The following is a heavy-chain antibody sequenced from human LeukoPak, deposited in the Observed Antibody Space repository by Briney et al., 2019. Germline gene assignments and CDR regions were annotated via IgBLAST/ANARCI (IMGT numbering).Heavy chain of an antibody. CDR2: IWYDGSNK. D-gene: IGHD5-18*01. Sequence: PGGPLRLSCAASGFTFSSYGMHWVRQAPGKGLEWVAVIWYDGSNKYYADSVKGRFTISRDNSKNTLYLQMNSLRAEDTAVYYCARAKYSYGLYYFDYWGQGTLVTVSS. CDR1: GFTFSSYG. CDR3: ARAKYSYGLYYFDY. V-gene: IGHV3-33*01. J-gene: IGHJ4*02.